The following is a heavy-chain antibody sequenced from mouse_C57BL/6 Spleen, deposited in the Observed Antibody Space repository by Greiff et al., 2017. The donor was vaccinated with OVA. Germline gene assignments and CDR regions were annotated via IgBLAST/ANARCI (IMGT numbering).Heavy chain of an antibody. D-gene: IGHD3-2*02. CDR2: INPSNGGT. CDR3: ARGETAQALAWFAY. V-gene: IGHV1-53*01. CDR1: GYTFTSYW. J-gene: IGHJ3*01. Sequence: QVQLQQSRTELVKPGASVKLSCKASGYTFTSYWMHWVKQRPGQGLEWIGNINPSNGGTNYNEKFKSKATLTVDKSSSTAYMQLSSLTSEDSAVYYCARGETAQALAWFAYWGQGTLVTVSA.